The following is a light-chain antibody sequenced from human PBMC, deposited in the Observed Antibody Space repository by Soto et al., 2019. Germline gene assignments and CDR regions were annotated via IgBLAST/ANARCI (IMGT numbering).Light chain of an antibody. J-gene: IGLJ1*01. CDR2: EVS. CDR1: SSDLSGYNY. V-gene: IGLV2-14*01. CDR3: SSYTTSNTPLYV. Sequence: QSALTQPRSVSGSPGQSVTISCTGISSDLSGYNYVSWYRQHPGKAPKLMIYEVSNRPSGVSNRFSGSQSGNTASLTISGLQAEDEANYYCSSYTTSNTPLYVFGTGTKV.